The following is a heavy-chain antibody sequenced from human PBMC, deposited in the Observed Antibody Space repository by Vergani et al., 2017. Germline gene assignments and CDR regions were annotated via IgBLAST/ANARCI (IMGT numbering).Heavy chain of an antibody. Sequence: VQLVESGGGLVQPGGSLRLSCAASGFTFSTYDMHWVRQAPGKGLEWVAFIEYNGKNIYYADSVKGRFNVSRDNSKNTVYLQMNGLRPEDTGLYFCAKEGPVTASGDYWGQGAPVTVSS. D-gene: IGHD6-13*01. CDR2: IEYNGKNI. CDR1: GFTFSTYD. V-gene: IGHV3-30*02. J-gene: IGHJ4*02. CDR3: AKEGPVTASGDY.